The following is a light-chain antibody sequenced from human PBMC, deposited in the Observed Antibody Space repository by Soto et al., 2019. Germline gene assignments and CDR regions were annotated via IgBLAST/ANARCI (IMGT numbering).Light chain of an antibody. CDR1: QSVSSSY. J-gene: IGKJ4*01. CDR2: GAS. CDR3: QQFSSYPLT. Sequence: EMVLTQSPGTLSFSPGERATLSCRASQSVSSSYLAWYQQKPGQAPRLLIYGASSRATGIPDRFSGGGSGTDSTLTISRLEPEDFAVYYCQQFSSYPLTFGGGTKVDI. V-gene: IGKV3-20*01.